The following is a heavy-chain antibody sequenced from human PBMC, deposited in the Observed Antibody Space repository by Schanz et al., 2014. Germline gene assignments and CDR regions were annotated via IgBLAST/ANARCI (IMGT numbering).Heavy chain of an antibody. CDR2: MYHSGSS. Sequence: QVQLQESGPGLVKPSETLSLTCTVSGGSISSHFWSWIRQPPGKGLEWIGYMYHSGSSNYNPSLKSRVPISVDTSKNQFSLKMTSLTAADTAVYYCARGRVVPAAPEFDYWGQGILVTVSS. J-gene: IGHJ4*02. D-gene: IGHD2-2*01. V-gene: IGHV4-59*11. CDR3: ARGRVVPAAPEFDY. CDR1: GGSISSHF.